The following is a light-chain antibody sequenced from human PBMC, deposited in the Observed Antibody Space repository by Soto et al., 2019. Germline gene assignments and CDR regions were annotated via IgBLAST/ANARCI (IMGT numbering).Light chain of an antibody. Sequence: EMVMTQSPATLSVSPGERATLSCRASQNLSRNLAWYQQQPGQAPRLLIYGASTRATRIPARFSGSGSGTAFTLTISSLQSEDFAVYYCQQYDNWHHTFGQGTKLEIK. CDR1: QNLSRN. CDR3: QQYDNWHHT. V-gene: IGKV3-15*01. J-gene: IGKJ2*01. CDR2: GAS.